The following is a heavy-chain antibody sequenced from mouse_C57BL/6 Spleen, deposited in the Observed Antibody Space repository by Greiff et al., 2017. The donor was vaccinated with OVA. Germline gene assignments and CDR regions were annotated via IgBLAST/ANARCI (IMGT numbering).Heavy chain of an antibody. V-gene: IGHV5-16*01. Sequence: EVQLVESEGGLVQPGSSMKLSCTASGFTFSDYYMAWVRQVPEKGLEWVANINYDGSSTYYLDSLKSRFIISRDNAKNILYLQMSSLKSEDTATYDCAREGVYYDYDRGFAYWGQGTLVTVSA. D-gene: IGHD2-4*01. CDR2: INYDGSST. CDR1: GFTFSDYY. J-gene: IGHJ3*01. CDR3: AREGVYYDYDRGFAY.